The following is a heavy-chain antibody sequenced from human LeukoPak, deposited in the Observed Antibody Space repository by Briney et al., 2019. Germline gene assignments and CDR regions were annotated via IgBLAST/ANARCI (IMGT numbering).Heavy chain of an antibody. Sequence: GGSLRLSCAAYGFTFSSYWMSWVRQAPGKGMEWVANIKQDGSEKYYVDSVKGRFTISRDNAKNSLYLQMNSLRAEDTAVYYCARPIPREINYDFWSGYRPHYYFDYWGQGTLVTVSS. CDR3: ARPIPREINYDFWSGYRPHYYFDY. J-gene: IGHJ4*02. D-gene: IGHD3-3*01. CDR2: IKQDGSEK. V-gene: IGHV3-7*01. CDR1: GFTFSSYW.